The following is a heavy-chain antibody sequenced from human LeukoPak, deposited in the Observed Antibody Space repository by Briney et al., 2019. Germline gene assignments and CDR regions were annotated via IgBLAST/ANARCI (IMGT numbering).Heavy chain of an antibody. CDR3: ARGSKRYSSGQTGGYYYYYMDV. CDR2: MNPNSGNT. D-gene: IGHD6-19*01. V-gene: IGHV1-8*03. J-gene: IGHJ6*03. CDR1: GYTFTSYD. Sequence: ASVKVSCKASGYTFTSYDINWVRQATGQGLEWMGWMNPNSGNTGYAQKFQGRVTITRNTSISTAYMELSSLRSEDTAVYYCARGSKRYSSGQTGGYYYYYMDVWGKGTTVTVSS.